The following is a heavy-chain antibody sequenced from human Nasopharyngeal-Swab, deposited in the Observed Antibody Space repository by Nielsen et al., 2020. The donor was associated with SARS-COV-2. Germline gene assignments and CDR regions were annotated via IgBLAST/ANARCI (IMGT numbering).Heavy chain of an antibody. Sequence: RQAPGKGLEWIGSIYYSGSTYYNPSLKSRVTISVDTSKNQFSLKLSSVTAADTAVYYCARDGKYQVPDLSYYIDVWGKGTTVTVSS. J-gene: IGHJ6*03. CDR3: ARDGKYQVPDLSYYIDV. D-gene: IGHD2-2*01. CDR2: IYYSGST. V-gene: IGHV4-39*07.